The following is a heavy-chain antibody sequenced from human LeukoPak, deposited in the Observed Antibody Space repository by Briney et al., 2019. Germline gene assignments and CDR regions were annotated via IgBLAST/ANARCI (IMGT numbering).Heavy chain of an antibody. CDR2: IYYSGST. CDR3: ARDIAYYYYMDV. D-gene: IGHD2-15*01. Sequence: SETLSLTCTVSGDSLNTYYWSWIRQPPGKGLEWIGYIYYSGSTNYNPSLKSRVTISVDTSKNQFSLKLSSVTAADTAVYFCARDIAYYYYMDVWGKGTTVTVSS. J-gene: IGHJ6*03. V-gene: IGHV4-59*01. CDR1: GDSLNTYY.